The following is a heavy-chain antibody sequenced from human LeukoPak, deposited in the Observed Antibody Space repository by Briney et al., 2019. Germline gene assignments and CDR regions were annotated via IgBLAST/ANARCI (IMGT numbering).Heavy chain of an antibody. Sequence: ASETLSLTSTISGGSISTSYWSWIRQPPGKGLEWIGYIYYSGSTNYNPSLKSRVTILVDTSKNQFSLRLSSVTAADTAVYYCARGTAVAGTWGQGTLVTVSS. CDR3: ARGTAVAGT. D-gene: IGHD6-19*01. V-gene: IGHV4-59*01. CDR2: IYYSGST. CDR1: GGSISTSY. J-gene: IGHJ5*02.